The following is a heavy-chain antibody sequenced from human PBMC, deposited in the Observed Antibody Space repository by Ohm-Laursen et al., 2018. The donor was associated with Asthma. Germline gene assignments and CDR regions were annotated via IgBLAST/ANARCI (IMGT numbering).Heavy chain of an antibody. J-gene: IGHJ4*02. CDR3: AKGPERGNFDY. CDR1: GFTFINYA. V-gene: IGHV3-23*01. Sequence: SLRLSCAASGFTFINYAMSWVRQAPGKGLEWVSSISGSGGSTNHADSVKGRFTISRDNSKNTLYLQMNGLRAEDTAVYYCAKGPERGNFDYWGQGTRVTVSS. CDR2: ISGSGGST.